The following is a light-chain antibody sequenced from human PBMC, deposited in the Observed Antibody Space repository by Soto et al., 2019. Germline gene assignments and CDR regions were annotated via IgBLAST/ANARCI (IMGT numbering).Light chain of an antibody. CDR2: KAS. CDR1: QSISSW. Sequence: DIQMTQSPSTLSASVGDRVTITCRASQSISSWLAWYQQKPGKAPKLLIYKASSLGSGVTSRFSGSGSGTEFTLTISSLQPDDFETYYCQQYNTYWTFGQGTKVEIK. J-gene: IGKJ1*01. V-gene: IGKV1-5*03. CDR3: QQYNTYWT.